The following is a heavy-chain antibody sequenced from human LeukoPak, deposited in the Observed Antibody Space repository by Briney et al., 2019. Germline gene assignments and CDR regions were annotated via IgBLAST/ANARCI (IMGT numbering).Heavy chain of an antibody. CDR3: ARDKRYYYDSSGYYFDS. J-gene: IGHJ4*02. V-gene: IGHV4-59*01. CDR1: GGSTSSYY. Sequence: SETLSLTCTVSGGSTSSYYWSWIRQPPGKGLEWIGYIYYSGSTNYNPSLKSRVTISVDTSKNQFSLKLTSVTAADTAVYYCARDKRYYYDSSGYYFDSWGQGLLVTVSS. CDR2: IYYSGST. D-gene: IGHD3-22*01.